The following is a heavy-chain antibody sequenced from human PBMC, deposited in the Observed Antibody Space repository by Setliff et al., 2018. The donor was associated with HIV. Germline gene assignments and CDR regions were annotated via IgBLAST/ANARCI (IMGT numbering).Heavy chain of an antibody. J-gene: IGHJ4*02. V-gene: IGHV4-59*10. CDR2: IYTSGST. CDR3: ARGQHSSTWGALFDY. D-gene: IGHD6-13*01. CDR1: GGSFSGYY. Sequence: SETLSLTCAVYGGSFSGYYWSWIRQPAGKGLEWIGRIYTSGSTNYNPSLKSRVTISVDKSKNQFSLNLSSVTAADTAVYYCARGQHSSTWGALFDYWGQGTLVTVSS.